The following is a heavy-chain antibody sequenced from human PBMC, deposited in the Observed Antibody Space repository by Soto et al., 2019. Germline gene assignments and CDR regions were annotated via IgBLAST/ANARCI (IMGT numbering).Heavy chain of an antibody. Sequence: QVQLVESGGGVVQPGRSLRLSCAASGFTFSSYGMHWVRQAPGKGLEWVAVIWVDGSNKFDAESVKGRFTISRDNSKNTVALQMNSLRDEDSAAYYCATTGPYWGQGTLVTVSS. CDR2: IWVDGSNK. CDR1: GFTFSSYG. V-gene: IGHV3-33*01. CDR3: ATTGPY. J-gene: IGHJ4*02.